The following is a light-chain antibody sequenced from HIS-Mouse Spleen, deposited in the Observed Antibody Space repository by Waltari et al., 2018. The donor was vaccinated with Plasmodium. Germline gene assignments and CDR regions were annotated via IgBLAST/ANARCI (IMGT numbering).Light chain of an antibody. Sequence: EIVMTQSPATLSVSPGERATLSCRASQSVSSNLAWYQQKPGQAPRLLIYGASTRATGIPARFSCSGSGIEFTLTISSLQSEDFAVYYCQHYNNCSFTFGPGTKVDIK. J-gene: IGKJ3*01. CDR2: GAS. CDR1: QSVSSN. V-gene: IGKV3-15*01. CDR3: QHYNNCSFT.